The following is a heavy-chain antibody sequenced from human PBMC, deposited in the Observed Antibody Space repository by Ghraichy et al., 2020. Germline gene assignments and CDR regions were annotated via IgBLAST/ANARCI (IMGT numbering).Heavy chain of an antibody. J-gene: IGHJ4*02. CDR2: ISSSGTDK. Sequence: GGSLRLSCAASGFTFSGSGMHWVRQAPGKGLEWVAVISSSGTDKYYADSVKGRFTISRDTSKNILYLQMTSLGPEDTALYYCAGVYYDSSGRFNYWGQGTRVTV. V-gene: IGHV3-30*03. D-gene: IGHD3-22*01. CDR3: AGVYYDSSGRFNY. CDR1: GFTFSGSG.